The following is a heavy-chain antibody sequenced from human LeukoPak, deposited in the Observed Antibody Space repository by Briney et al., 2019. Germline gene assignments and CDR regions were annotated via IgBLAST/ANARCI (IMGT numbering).Heavy chain of an antibody. CDR3: ARGAPGYSGYESDY. Sequence: ASVKVSCKASGYTFTGYYMHWVRQAPGQGLEWMGWINPNSGGTNYAQKFQGRVTMTRDTSISTAYMELSRLRSDDTAVYYCARGAPGYSGYESDYWGQGTLVTVSS. D-gene: IGHD5-12*01. V-gene: IGHV1-2*02. CDR1: GYTFTGYY. J-gene: IGHJ4*02. CDR2: INPNSGGT.